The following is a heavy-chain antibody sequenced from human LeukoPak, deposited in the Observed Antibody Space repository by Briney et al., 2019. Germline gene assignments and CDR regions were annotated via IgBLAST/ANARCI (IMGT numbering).Heavy chain of an antibody. CDR3: ARDGVVPAATWAYYYYYMDV. Sequence: ASVKVSCKASGYTFTSYGITWVRQAPGQGLEWMGWISAYNGNTNYAQKLQGRVTMTTDTFTSTAYMELRSLRSDDTAVYYCARDGVVPAATWAYYYYYMDVWGKGTTVTVSS. D-gene: IGHD2-2*01. V-gene: IGHV1-18*01. J-gene: IGHJ6*03. CDR2: ISAYNGNT. CDR1: GYTFTSYG.